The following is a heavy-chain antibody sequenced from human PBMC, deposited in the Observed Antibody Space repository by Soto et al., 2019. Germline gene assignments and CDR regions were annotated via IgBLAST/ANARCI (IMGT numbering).Heavy chain of an antibody. D-gene: IGHD3-10*01. CDR2: IYYSGST. J-gene: IGHJ4*02. V-gene: IGHV4-39*01. CDR1: GGSISSSSYY. CDR3: ARLARRSGSRDFDY. Sequence: SETLSLTCTVSGGSISSSSYYWGWIRQPPGKGLEWIGSIYYSGSTYYNPSLKSRVTISVDTSKNQFSLKLSSVTAADTAVYYCARLARRSGSRDFDYWGQGTLVT.